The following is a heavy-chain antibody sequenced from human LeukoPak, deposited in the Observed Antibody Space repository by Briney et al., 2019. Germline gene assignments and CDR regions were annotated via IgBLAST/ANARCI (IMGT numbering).Heavy chain of an antibody. D-gene: IGHD3-22*01. CDR2: LSASGYTT. V-gene: IGHV3-23*01. CDR3: VKGSSGYYYDY. J-gene: IGHJ4*02. Sequence: GGSLRLSCAASGFTFSDYAMNWVRQAPGKGLEWVSALSASGYTTYYAHSVRRRFTISRENSKNTLYLQMNSLRDEDSAVYYCVKGSSGYYYDYWGQGTLVTVSS. CDR1: GFTFSDYA.